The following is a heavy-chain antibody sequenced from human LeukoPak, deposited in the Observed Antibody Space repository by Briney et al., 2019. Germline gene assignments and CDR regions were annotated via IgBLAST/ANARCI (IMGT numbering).Heavy chain of an antibody. CDR3: AKDSADCSSTSCYPDY. CDR2: ISYDGSNK. D-gene: IGHD2-2*01. J-gene: IGHJ4*02. Sequence: GGSLRLSCAASGFTFSSYGMHWVRQAPGKGLEWVAVISYDGSNKYYADSVKGRFTISRDNSKNALYLQMNSLRAEDTAVYYCAKDSADCSSTSCYPDYWGQGTLVTVSS. V-gene: IGHV3-30*18. CDR1: GFTFSSYG.